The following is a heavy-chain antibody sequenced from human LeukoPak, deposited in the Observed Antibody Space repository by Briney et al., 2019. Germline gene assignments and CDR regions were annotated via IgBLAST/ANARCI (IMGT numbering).Heavy chain of an antibody. Sequence: GRSPRLPCAASGFTFSDYAMHWVRQAPGKGLEWVAVISDDGSNKYYGDSVKGRFTISRDNSKNTVYLQMNSLRAEDTAVYYCAKDRYSSGWYSDFDYWGQGTLVTVSS. D-gene: IGHD6-19*01. CDR3: AKDRYSSGWYSDFDY. CDR2: ISDDGSNK. J-gene: IGHJ4*02. CDR1: GFTFSDYA. V-gene: IGHV3-30*18.